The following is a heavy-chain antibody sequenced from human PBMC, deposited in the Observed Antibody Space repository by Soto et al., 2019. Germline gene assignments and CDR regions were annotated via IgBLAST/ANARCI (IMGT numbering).Heavy chain of an antibody. CDR2: IYYSGPT. CDR1: GGSISSFY. J-gene: IGHJ4*02. CDR3: ARGYSHYAH. Sequence: PSETLSLTCTVSGGSISSFYWSWIRQPAGKGLEWIGRIYYSGPTRYNPSLESRVTISIDSSKNQVSLNLTSVTAADTAVYYCARGYSHYAHWGRGTLVTVSS. V-gene: IGHV4-4*07. D-gene: IGHD4-4*01.